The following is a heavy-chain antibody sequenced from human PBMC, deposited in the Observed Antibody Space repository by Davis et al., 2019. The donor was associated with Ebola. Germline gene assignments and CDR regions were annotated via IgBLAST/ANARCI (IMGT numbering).Heavy chain of an antibody. J-gene: IGHJ4*02. CDR1: GDSVSSNTAA. CDR3: ARDPPYDQGYDY. V-gene: IGHV6-1*01. D-gene: IGHD3-22*01. CDR2: TYYRSTWYV. Sequence: SQILSLTCAISGDSVSSNTAAWNWIRQSPSRGLEWLGRTYYRSTWYVDYAVSVKGRMTITSDTSKNQFSLQLTSVTPEDTAAYYCARDPPYDQGYDYWGQGILVTVSS.